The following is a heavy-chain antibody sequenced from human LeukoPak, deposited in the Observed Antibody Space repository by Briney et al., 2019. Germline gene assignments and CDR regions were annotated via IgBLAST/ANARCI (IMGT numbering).Heavy chain of an antibody. Sequence: PGGSLRLSCAASGFTFSNAWMSWVRQAPGKGLEWVGRIKSKTDGGTTDYAAPVKGRFTISRDDSKNTLYLQMNSLKTEDTAVYYCTTDGITGTAYYYYYMDVWGKGTTVTVSS. J-gene: IGHJ6*03. V-gene: IGHV3-15*01. CDR1: GFTFSNAW. CDR3: TTDGITGTAYYYYYMDV. D-gene: IGHD1-7*01. CDR2: IKSKTDGGTT.